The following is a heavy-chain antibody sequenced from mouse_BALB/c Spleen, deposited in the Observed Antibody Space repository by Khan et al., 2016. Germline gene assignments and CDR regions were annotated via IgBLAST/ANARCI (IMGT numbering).Heavy chain of an antibody. Sequence: EVQLEESGGGLVQPGGSLKLSCVAFGFTLSSYWMSWVRQSPEKGLEWDAEIRLKSDNSATHYAVSVKGKFNISRDDSKIRLYLQMNSLRSRDTRINYCTVLLSGYLCQCTTLTVSS. V-gene: IGHV6-3*02. J-gene: IGHJ2*01. CDR1: GFTLSSYW. CDR2: IRLKSDNSAT. CDR3: TVLLSGY.